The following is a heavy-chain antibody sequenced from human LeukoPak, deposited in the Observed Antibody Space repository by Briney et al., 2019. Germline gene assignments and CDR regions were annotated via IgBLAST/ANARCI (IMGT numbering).Heavy chain of an antibody. CDR1: GFTFSSYA. J-gene: IGHJ4*02. D-gene: IGHD3-10*01. CDR3: ATAPVTMVRGVLGY. Sequence: HPGGSLRLSCAASGFTFSSYAMSWVRQAPGKGLEWVSAISGSGGSTYYADSVKGRFTISRDNSKNTVYLQMNSLRAEDTAVYYCATAPVTMVRGVLGYWGQGTLVTVSS. V-gene: IGHV3-23*01. CDR2: ISGSGGST.